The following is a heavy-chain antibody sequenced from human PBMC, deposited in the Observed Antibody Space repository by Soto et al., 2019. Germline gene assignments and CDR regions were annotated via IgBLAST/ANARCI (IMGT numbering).Heavy chain of an antibody. CDR1: GYTFDSYT. CDR2: ISPHNGNT. CDR3: ARADYGDYRDY. J-gene: IGHJ4*02. D-gene: IGHD4-17*01. V-gene: IGHV1-18*01. Sequence: QVQLVQSGAEVKKPGASVKISCRTSGYTFDSYTISWVRQAHGQGLEWMGWISPHNGNTKYAEKFQGRFTMTTDASTSTASMELRSLRSDDTAVYYCARADYGDYRDYWGQGTLVTVSS.